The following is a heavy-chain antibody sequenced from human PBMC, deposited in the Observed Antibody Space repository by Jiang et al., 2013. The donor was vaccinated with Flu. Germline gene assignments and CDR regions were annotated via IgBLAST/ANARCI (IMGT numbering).Heavy chain of an antibody. J-gene: IGHJ6*02. CDR1: GFSFSYSG. Sequence: QLLEVWGGAVQPGRSLRLSCAASGFSFSYSGMHWVRQAPGKGLEWVAVIWYDGRTKFYVDSVKGRFTISRDNSKSTLYLQMNSLRAEDTAVYYCARDRHVSYYYNYYGMDVWGQ. CDR2: IWYDGRTK. D-gene: IGHD3-10*02. V-gene: IGHV3-33*01. CDR3: ARDRHVSYYYNYYGMDV.